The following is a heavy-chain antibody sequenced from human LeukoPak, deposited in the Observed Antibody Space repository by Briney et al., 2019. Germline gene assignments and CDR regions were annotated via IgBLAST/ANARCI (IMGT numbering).Heavy chain of an antibody. CDR1: GGSISSGGYY. V-gene: IGHV4-31*03. CDR3: ASGLGNWFDP. J-gene: IGHJ5*02. Sequence: SETLSLTCTVSGGSISSGGYYWGWLRQHPGKGLEWIGYIYYSGSTYYNPSLKSRVTISVDTSKNQFSLKLSSVTAADTAVYYCASGLGNWFDPWGQGTLVTVSS. CDR2: IYYSGST.